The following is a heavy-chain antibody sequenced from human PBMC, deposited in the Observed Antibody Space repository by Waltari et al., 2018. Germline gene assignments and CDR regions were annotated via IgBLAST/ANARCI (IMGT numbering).Heavy chain of an antibody. CDR1: GFTFGTCS. CDR2: FSSDGSTT. J-gene: IGHJ6*02. V-gene: IGHV3-74*01. CDR3: VLQGDGHLFYYYGMDV. Sequence: DVQLVDSGGGLVQPGGSLRLSCAASGFTFGTCSMHWVRQAPGKGLVWVYSFSSDGSTTVYADSVKGRFTISRDNAKNTLYLQMNSLRPEDTAVYYCVLQGDGHLFYYYGMDVWGQGTTVTVSS. D-gene: IGHD3-16*01.